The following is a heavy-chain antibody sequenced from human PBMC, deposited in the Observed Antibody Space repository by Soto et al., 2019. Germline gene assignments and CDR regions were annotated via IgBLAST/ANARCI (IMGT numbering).Heavy chain of an antibody. V-gene: IGHV3-23*01. D-gene: IGHD2-2*01. CDR3: AKELVAYYYYMDV. CDR2: LSGSGGST. J-gene: IGHJ6*03. CDR1: GFTFSSYA. Sequence: GGSLRLSCAASGFTFSSYAMSWVRQAPGKGLEWVSALSGSGGSTYYADSVKGRFTISRDNSKNTLYLQMNSLRAEDTAVHYCAKELVAYYYYMDVWGKGTTVTVSS.